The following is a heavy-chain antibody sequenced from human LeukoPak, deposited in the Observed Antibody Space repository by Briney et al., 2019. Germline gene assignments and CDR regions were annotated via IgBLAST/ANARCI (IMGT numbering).Heavy chain of an antibody. CDR2: IKYDGSEK. Sequence: PGGSLRLSCAVSGFTFTTYWISWARQAPGKGLEWVANIKYDGSEKYYVDSVKGRFTISRYNAKNSLFLQMNSLRAEDTAIYYCARNSRGDYSGPETPGSVSP. CDR1: GFTFTTYW. D-gene: IGHD6-19*01. V-gene: IGHV3-7*01. J-gene: IGHJ4*02. CDR3: ARNSRGDY.